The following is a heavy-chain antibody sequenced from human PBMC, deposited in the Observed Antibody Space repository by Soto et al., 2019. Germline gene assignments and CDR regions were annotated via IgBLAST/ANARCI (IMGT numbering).Heavy chain of an antibody. J-gene: IGHJ4*02. CDR1: GYTFTSYA. CDR3: ARDLSGSYACDY. Sequence: QVQLVQSGAEVKKPGASVKVSCKASGYTFTSYAMHWVRQAPGQRLEWMGWINAGNGDTKYSQNFQGRVTISRDTSASTAYMELSSLTSEDTAVYYCARDLSGSYACDYWGQGTLVTVSS. CDR2: INAGNGDT. V-gene: IGHV1-3*01. D-gene: IGHD1-26*01.